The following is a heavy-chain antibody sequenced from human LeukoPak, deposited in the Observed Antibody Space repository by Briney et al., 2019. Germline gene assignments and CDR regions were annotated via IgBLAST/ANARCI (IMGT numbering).Heavy chain of an antibody. CDR3: AKAPIAAASRIWFDP. J-gene: IGHJ5*02. CDR1: GFTFSSYA. Sequence: GGSLRLSCAASGFTFSSYAMSWVRQAPGKGLEWVSAISGSGGSTYYADSVKGRFTISRDNSKNMLYLQMNSLRAEDTAVYYCAKAPIAAASRIWFDPWGQGTLVTVSS. D-gene: IGHD6-13*01. CDR2: ISGSGGST. V-gene: IGHV3-23*01.